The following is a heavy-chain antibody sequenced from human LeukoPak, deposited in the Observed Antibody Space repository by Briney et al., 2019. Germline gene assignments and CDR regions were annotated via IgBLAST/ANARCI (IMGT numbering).Heavy chain of an antibody. D-gene: IGHD3-22*01. Sequence: GASVKVSCKASGYTFTSYGISWVRQAPGQGLEWMGWISAYNGNTNYAQKFQGRVTITADKSTSTAYMELSSLRSEDTAVYYCAGGLWGHYYDSSGGFDYWGQGTLVTVSS. CDR2: ISAYNGNT. J-gene: IGHJ4*02. CDR3: AGGLWGHYYDSSGGFDY. V-gene: IGHV1-18*01. CDR1: GYTFTSYG.